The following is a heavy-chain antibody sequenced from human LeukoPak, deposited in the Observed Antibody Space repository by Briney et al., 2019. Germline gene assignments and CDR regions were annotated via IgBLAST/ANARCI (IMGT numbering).Heavy chain of an antibody. J-gene: IGHJ3*01. CDR1: GFTFSDYS. Sequence: PGGSLRLSCAASGFTFSDYSMNWVRQAPGKGLVWVSRISSDGITTNYADSVKGRFTISRDNAKNTVYLQMNSLRAEDTAVYYCARMEVAWGQGTIVTVSS. CDR2: ISSDGITT. D-gene: IGHD3-3*01. CDR3: ARMEVA. V-gene: IGHV3-74*01.